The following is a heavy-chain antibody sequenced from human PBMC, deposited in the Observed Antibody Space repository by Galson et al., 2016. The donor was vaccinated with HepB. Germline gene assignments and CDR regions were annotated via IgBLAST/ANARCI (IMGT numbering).Heavy chain of an antibody. CDR3: VRDKEDSSGYFGY. CDR1: GFTFSKYS. Sequence: SLRLSCAASGFTFSKYSMNWVRQAPGMRLEWVSSISLSSSYIYCADSVQGRFTISRDNAKNSLYLQMNRLRAEDTAVYYCVRDKEDSSGYFGYWGQGTLVTVAS. D-gene: IGHD3-22*01. J-gene: IGHJ4*02. V-gene: IGHV3-21*01. CDR2: ISLSSSYI.